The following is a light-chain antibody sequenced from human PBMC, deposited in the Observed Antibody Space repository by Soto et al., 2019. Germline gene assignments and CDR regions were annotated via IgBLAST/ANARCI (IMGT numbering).Light chain of an antibody. CDR2: RNN. J-gene: IGLJ1*01. Sequence: QSVLTQPPSASGTPGQRVTLSCSGSSSNIGSNYVYWYQQLPGTAPKLLIYRNNQRPSGVPDRFSGSKSGTSASLAISGLRSEDEADYYCAAWDDSLSGSYVFGTGTQLTVL. CDR1: SSNIGSNY. CDR3: AAWDDSLSGSYV. V-gene: IGLV1-47*01.